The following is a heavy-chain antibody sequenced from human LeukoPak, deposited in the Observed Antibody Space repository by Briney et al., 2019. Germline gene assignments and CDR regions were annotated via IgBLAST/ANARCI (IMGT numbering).Heavy chain of an antibody. D-gene: IGHD3-3*01. CDR2: ISGSGGST. CDR3: AKDLYYDFWSGSIYPSFDY. V-gene: IGHV3-23*01. J-gene: IGHJ4*02. CDR1: GFTFSSYA. Sequence: PGGSLRLSCAASGFTFSSYAMSWVRQAPGKGLEWVSAISGSGGSTYYADSVEGRFTISRDNSKNTLYLQMNSLRAEDTAVYYCAKDLYYDFWSGSIYPSFDYWGQGTLVTVSS.